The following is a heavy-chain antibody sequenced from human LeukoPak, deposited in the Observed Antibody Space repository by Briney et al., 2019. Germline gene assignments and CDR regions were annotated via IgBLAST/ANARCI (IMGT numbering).Heavy chain of an antibody. J-gene: IGHJ6*03. CDR3: ARRSAARKLYYYYYYMDV. D-gene: IGHD6-6*01. CDR2: INHSGST. Sequence: SETLSLTCAVYGGSFSGYYWSWIRQPPGKGLEWIGEINHSGSTNYNPSLKSRVTISVDTSKNQFSLKLSSVTAADTAVYYCARRSAARKLYYYYYYMDVWGKGTTVTVSS. CDR1: GGSFSGYY. V-gene: IGHV4-34*01.